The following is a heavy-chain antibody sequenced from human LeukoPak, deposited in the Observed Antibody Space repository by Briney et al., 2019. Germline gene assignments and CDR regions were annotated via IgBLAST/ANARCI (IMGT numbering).Heavy chain of an antibody. J-gene: IGHJ4*02. CDR3: ARLGAGPTYYDFWSGYSSFYFDY. V-gene: IGHV4-34*01. CDR2: INHSGST. CDR1: GGSFSGYY. Sequence: SETLSLTCAVYGGSFSGYYWSWIRQPPGKGLEWVGEINHSGSTNYNPSLTSRATISVDTSKSQFSLKRSSVTAADTAVYYCARLGAGPTYYDFWSGYSSFYFDYWGQGTLVTVSS. D-gene: IGHD3-3*01.